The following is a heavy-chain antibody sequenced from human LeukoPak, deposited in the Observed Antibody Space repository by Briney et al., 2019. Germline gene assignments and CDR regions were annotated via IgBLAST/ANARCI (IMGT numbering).Heavy chain of an antibody. CDR1: GFTFTDYA. J-gene: IGHJ4*02. CDR2: ITTTVGDT. V-gene: IGHV3-23*01. Sequence: GGSLRLSCVASGFTFTDYAMTWVRQPPGRRLEWVSTITTTVGDTHYADSVKGRFTASRDDSKNTLYLQMNSLRAEDTAVYYCAKDPVVAAALSFDYWGQGTLVTVSS. CDR3: AKDPVVAAALSFDY. D-gene: IGHD6-13*01.